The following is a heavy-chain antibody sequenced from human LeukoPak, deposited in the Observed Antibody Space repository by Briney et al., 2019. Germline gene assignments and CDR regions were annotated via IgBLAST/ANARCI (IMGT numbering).Heavy chain of an antibody. V-gene: IGHV4-39*07. CDR1: GGSISSSSYY. J-gene: IGHJ5*02. Sequence: PSETLSLTCTVSGGSISSSSYYWGWIRQPPGKGLEWIGSIYYSGSTYYNPSLKSRVTISVDTSKNQFSLKLSSVTAADTAVYYCARDRYDFWSGYPGWFDPWGQGTLVTVSS. D-gene: IGHD3-3*01. CDR3: ARDRYDFWSGYPGWFDP. CDR2: IYYSGST.